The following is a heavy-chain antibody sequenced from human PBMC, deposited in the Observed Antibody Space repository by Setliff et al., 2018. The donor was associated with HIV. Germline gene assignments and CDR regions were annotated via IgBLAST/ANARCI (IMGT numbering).Heavy chain of an antibody. CDR1: GFTFSRYW. D-gene: IGHD3-16*01. J-gene: IGHJ4*02. CDR3: ARDGGEY. Sequence: PGGSLRLSCAASGFTFSRYWMSWVRQAPGKGLEWVANIKQDGSGKYYVDSVKGRFTISRDNAKNSLYLQMNSLRAEDTAVYYCARDGGEYWGQGTLVTVSS. V-gene: IGHV3-7*01. CDR2: IKQDGSGK.